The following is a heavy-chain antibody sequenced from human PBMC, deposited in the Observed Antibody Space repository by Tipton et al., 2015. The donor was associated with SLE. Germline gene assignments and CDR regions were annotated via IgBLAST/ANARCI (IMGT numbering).Heavy chain of an antibody. J-gene: IGHJ4*02. CDR1: GGSFSGYY. V-gene: IGHV4-34*01. CDR2: INHSGST. Sequence: TLSLTCAVYGGSFSGYYWSWIRQPPGKGLQWIGEINHSGSTNYNPSLKSRVTISVDTSKNQFSLKLSSVTAADTAVYYCARGRRAVGALYYFDYWGQGTLVTVSS. CDR3: ARGRRAVGALYYFDY. D-gene: IGHD1-26*01.